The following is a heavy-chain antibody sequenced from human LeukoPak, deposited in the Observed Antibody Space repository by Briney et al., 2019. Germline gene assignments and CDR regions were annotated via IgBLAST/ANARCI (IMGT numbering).Heavy chain of an antibody. V-gene: IGHV1-2*02. J-gene: IGHJ4*02. CDR2: INPNSGGT. Sequence: GASVKVSCKASGYTFTGYYMHWVRQAPGQGLEWMGWINPNSGGTNYAQKFQGRVTMTRDTSTSTVYMELSSLRSEDTAVYYCARGGDIAIQLWPFDYWGQGTLVTVSS. CDR3: ARGGDIAIQLWPFDY. CDR1: GYTFTGYY. D-gene: IGHD5-18*01.